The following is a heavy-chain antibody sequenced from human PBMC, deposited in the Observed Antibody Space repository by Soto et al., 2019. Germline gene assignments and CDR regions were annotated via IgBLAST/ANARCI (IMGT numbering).Heavy chain of an antibody. CDR1: GFTFSSYA. CDR3: ARDLCSGGTCYSAY. CDR2: ISYDGRST. V-gene: IGHV3-30*04. J-gene: IGHJ4*02. D-gene: IGHD2-15*01. Sequence: QVQLVESGGGVVQPGRSLRLSCAASGFTFSSYAMHWVRQAPGKGLEGAAVISYDGRSTYYADSVKGRFTVSRDNSKNMVWLEMNSLRGEDTAIYYCARDLCSGGTCYSAYWGQGTLVTVSS.